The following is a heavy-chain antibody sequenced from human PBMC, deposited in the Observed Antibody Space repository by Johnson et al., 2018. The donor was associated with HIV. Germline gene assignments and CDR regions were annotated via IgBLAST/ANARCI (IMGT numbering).Heavy chain of an antibody. CDR3: ARDSQTYDYVWGSYRLKGDDAFDI. Sequence: MQLVESGGGLVQPGGSLRLSCSASGFSVSSNYMTWVRQAPGKGLEWVSVIYSGGNTYYADSVKGRFTIARDNAKNSLHLQMNSLRAEDTAFFYCARDSQTYDYVWGSYRLKGDDAFDIWGQGTMVTVSS. D-gene: IGHD3-16*02. V-gene: IGHV3-66*02. CDR1: GFSVSSNY. J-gene: IGHJ3*02. CDR2: IYSGGNT.